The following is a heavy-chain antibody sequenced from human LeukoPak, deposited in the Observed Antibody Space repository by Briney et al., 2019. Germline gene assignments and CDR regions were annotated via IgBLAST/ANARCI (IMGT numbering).Heavy chain of an antibody. CDR2: IYYSGST. V-gene: IGHV4-59*08. CDR3: ASLDYYEY. Sequence: PSETLSLTCAVSRGFISSYYWSWIRQPPGKGLEWIGYIYYSGSTDYNPSLKSRLTISVDTSKNQLSLKLSSVTAADTAVYYCASLDYYEYWGQGTLVTVSS. CDR1: RGFISSYY. J-gene: IGHJ4*02.